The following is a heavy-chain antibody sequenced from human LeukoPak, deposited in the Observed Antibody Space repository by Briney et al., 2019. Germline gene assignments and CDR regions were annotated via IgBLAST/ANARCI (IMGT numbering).Heavy chain of an antibody. V-gene: IGHV3-48*03. CDR1: GFTFSDYE. CDR3: ARTGESHAFDI. J-gene: IGHJ3*02. CDR2: ISSSGSTT. Sequence: GGSLRLSSAASGFTFSDYEMTWVRQAPGKGLEWISYISSSGSTTSHADSVKGRFTISRDNAKNSLYLQMNSLRVEDTAVYYCARTGESHAFDIWGQGTMVTVSS. D-gene: IGHD1-26*01.